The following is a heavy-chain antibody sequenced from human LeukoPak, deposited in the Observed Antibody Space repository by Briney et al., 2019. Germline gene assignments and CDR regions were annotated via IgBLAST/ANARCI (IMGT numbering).Heavy chain of an antibody. Sequence: PGGSLRLSCAASGFTFSTYWVNWVRQAPGKGLECVANKKQDGSEKYYVDSVEGRFSISRDNAKNSLYLQINSLRAEDTAVYYCARRAIGYYAMDVWGQGTTVTVSS. J-gene: IGHJ6*02. CDR2: KKQDGSEK. D-gene: IGHD3-22*01. V-gene: IGHV3-7*02. CDR3: ARRAIGYYAMDV. CDR1: GFTFSTYW.